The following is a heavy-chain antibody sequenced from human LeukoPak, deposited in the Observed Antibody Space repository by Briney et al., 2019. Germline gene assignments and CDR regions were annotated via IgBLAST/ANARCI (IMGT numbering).Heavy chain of an antibody. J-gene: IGHJ4*02. CDR2: IKRRVDGETT. CDR1: GLTFSNAW. CDR3: RTDNDYGDYGLDY. Sequence: GGSLRLSCAASGLTFSNAWMSWVRQSPGRGLEWVGRIKRRVDGETTVYAAPVNGRFTISRDDSKNTLFLQMNTLKIEDTAVYFCRTDNDYGDYGLDYWGQGTLVTVSS. D-gene: IGHD4-17*01. V-gene: IGHV3-15*01.